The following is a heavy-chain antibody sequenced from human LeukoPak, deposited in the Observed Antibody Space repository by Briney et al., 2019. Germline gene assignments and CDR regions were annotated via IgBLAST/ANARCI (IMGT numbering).Heavy chain of an antibody. D-gene: IGHD1-1*01. CDR2: IYPGDSDT. CDR3: ARHVDDAGRTGTKDWFDP. CDR1: GYTLTNYA. V-gene: IGHV5-51*01. Sequence: GESLKIYCMGSGYTLTNYAMVWVRQMPGKGLEWMGIIYPGDSDTRYSPSFQGQVTISADKSITTAYLQWSSLKASDTAMYYCARHVDDAGRTGTKDWFDPWGQGTLVTVSS. J-gene: IGHJ5*02.